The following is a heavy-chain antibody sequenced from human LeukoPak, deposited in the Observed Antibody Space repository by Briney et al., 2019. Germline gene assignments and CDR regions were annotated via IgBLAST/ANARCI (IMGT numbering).Heavy chain of an antibody. CDR2: INPNSGGT. J-gene: IGHJ4*02. D-gene: IGHD3-22*01. Sequence: GASVKVSCKASGYTFTGYYMHWVRQAPRQGLEWMGWINPNSGGTNYAQKFQGRVTMTRDTSISTAYMELSRLRSDDTAVYYCASTDYYDSSGPDYWGQGILVTVSS. CDR1: GYTFTGYY. V-gene: IGHV1-2*02. CDR3: ASTDYYDSSGPDY.